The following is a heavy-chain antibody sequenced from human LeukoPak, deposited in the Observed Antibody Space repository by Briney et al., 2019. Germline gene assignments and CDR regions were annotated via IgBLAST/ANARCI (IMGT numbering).Heavy chain of an antibody. CDR1: GGTFSSYA. J-gene: IGHJ5*02. CDR3: ARGGLGYCSGGSCRHVDWFDP. D-gene: IGHD2-15*01. Sequence: ASVKVSCKASGGTFSSYAISWVRQAPGQGLEWMGGIIPIFGTANYAQKFQGRVTITADESTSTAYMELSSLRSDDTAVYYCARGGLGYCSGGSCRHVDWFDPWGQGTLVTVSS. CDR2: IIPIFGTA. V-gene: IGHV1-69*13.